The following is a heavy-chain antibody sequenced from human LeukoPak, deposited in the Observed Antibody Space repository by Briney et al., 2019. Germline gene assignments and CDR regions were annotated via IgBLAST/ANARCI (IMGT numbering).Heavy chain of an antibody. Sequence: SQTLSLTCAVSGGSVSSGGYSWIRRPPGRGLEWIGFIHHSGTTYYNPSLKSRVTISGDRSKKRFSLNLRSVTAADTAVYYCARHVPRSIAAAGTAIDYWGQGTLVTVSS. CDR2: IHHSGTT. J-gene: IGHJ4*02. V-gene: IGHV4-30-2*01. D-gene: IGHD6-13*01. CDR1: GGSVSSGGYS. CDR3: ARHVPRSIAAAGTAIDY.